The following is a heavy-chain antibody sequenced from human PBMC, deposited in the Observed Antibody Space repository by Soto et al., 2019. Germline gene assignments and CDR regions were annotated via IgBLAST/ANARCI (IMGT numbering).Heavy chain of an antibody. CDR3: ARGRQGHY. Sequence: QVQLLQWGAGLLKPSETLALSCAVYGGSFSGHLWRWVRQSPGTGLEWIGEFDYSGTTNYNPSLESRVIISRDTSKNQFSLTLNSVTAADTAVYYCARGRQGHYWGQGTLVTVSS. CDR1: GGSFSGHL. CDR2: FDYSGTT. V-gene: IGHV4-34*01. J-gene: IGHJ4*02.